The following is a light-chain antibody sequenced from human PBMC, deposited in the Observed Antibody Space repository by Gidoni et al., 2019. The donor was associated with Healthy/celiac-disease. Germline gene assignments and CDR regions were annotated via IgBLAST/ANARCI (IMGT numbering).Light chain of an antibody. Sequence: EIVMTQSPATLSVSPGVRATLSCRASQSVSSNLAWYQQKPGQAPRLLIYGASTRATGIPARFSGSGSGTEFTLTISSLQSEDFAVYYCQQYNNWPPERTFGQGTKLEIK. J-gene: IGKJ2*01. CDR1: QSVSSN. V-gene: IGKV3-15*01. CDR3: QQYNNWPPERT. CDR2: GAS.